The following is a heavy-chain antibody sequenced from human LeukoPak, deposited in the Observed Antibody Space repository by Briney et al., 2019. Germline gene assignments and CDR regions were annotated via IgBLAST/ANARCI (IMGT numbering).Heavy chain of an antibody. CDR1: GGSIISNTYY. CDR3: ARLPVRYYYYMDV. V-gene: IGHV4-39*01. CDR2: IYYSGTT. D-gene: IGHD2-15*01. Sequence: SETLSLPCTVSGGSIISNTYYWGWIRQPPGKGLEWIGSIYYSGTTYYNPSLKSRVTISVDTSKNQFSLKLSSVTAADTAVYYCARLPVRYYYYMDVWGKGTTVTVSS. J-gene: IGHJ6*03.